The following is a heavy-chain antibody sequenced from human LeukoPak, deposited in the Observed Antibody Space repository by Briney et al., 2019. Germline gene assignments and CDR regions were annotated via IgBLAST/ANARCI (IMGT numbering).Heavy chain of an antibody. CDR1: GGSISSGGYS. J-gene: IGHJ3*02. D-gene: IGHD3-10*01. CDR3: ARVLRYYYGSGSRPLGAFDI. V-gene: IGHV4-30-2*01. Sequence: SETLSLTCAVSGGSISSGGYSWSWIRQPPGKGLEWIRYIYHSGSTYYNPSLKSRVTISVDRSKNQFPLKLSSVTAADTAVYYCARVLRYYYGSGSRPLGAFDIWGQGTMVTVSS. CDR2: IYHSGST.